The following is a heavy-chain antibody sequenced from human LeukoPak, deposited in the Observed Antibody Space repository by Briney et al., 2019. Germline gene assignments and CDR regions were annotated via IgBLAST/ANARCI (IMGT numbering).Heavy chain of an antibody. V-gene: IGHV3-21*01. Sequence: GGSLRLSCAASGFSFSVYEMHWVRQAPGKGLEWVSSITSSPTYIYYADSVKGRFTISRDNAKNSVYLQMNSLRVEDTAVYYCAREMTYDSDSSGFVWGQGTLVTVSS. CDR3: AREMTYDSDSSGFV. CDR2: ITSSPTYI. CDR1: GFSFSVYE. J-gene: IGHJ4*02. D-gene: IGHD3-22*01.